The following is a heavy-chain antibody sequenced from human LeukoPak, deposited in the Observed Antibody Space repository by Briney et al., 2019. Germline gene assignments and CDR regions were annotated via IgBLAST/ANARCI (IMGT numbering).Heavy chain of an antibody. CDR2: IYYSGST. V-gene: IGHV4-59*01. J-gene: IGHJ4*02. CDR3: ARGAKVLRFLEWLSYFDY. CDR1: GGSISSYY. Sequence: SETLSLTCTVSGGSISSYYWSWIRQPPGKGQEWIGYIYYSGSTNYNPSLKSRVTISVDTSKNQFSLKLSSVTAADTAVYYCARGAKVLRFLEWLSYFDYWGQGTLVTVSS. D-gene: IGHD3-3*01.